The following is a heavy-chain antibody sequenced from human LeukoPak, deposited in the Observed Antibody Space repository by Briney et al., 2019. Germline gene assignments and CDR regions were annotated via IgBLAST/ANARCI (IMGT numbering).Heavy chain of an antibody. J-gene: IGHJ6*04. CDR3: AELGITMIGGV. Sequence: GGSLRPPCAAFGFTFSSYEMNWVRQAPGKGLEWVSYISSSGSTIYYADSVKGRFTISRDNAKNSLYLQMNSLRAEDTAVYYCAELGITMIGGVWGKGTTVTISS. V-gene: IGHV3-48*03. CDR2: ISSSGSTI. D-gene: IGHD3-10*02. CDR1: GFTFSSYE.